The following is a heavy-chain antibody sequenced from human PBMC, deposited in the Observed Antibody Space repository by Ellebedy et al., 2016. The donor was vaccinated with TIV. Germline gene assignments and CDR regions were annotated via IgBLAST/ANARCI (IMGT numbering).Heavy chain of an antibody. V-gene: IGHV3-30*18. CDR3: AKVDPRYGVAPFDS. CDR2: VSHDGNK. Sequence: GGSLRLSXAASGFTFSSFGMHWVRQAPGKGLEWVALVSHDGNKYYAESVKGRFTVSRDNSKNTLNLQINSLRAEDSAVYYCAKVDPRYGVAPFDSWGQGTLVIVSS. J-gene: IGHJ4*02. CDR1: GFTFSSFG. D-gene: IGHD3-3*01.